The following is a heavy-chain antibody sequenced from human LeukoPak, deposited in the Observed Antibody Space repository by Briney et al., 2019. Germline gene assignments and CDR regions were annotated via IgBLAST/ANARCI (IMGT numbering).Heavy chain of an antibody. CDR3: ARDLYGSGSSYFDY. V-gene: IGHV4-30-4*01. Sequence: SETLSLICAVSGGSLSSGDYYWSWIRQTPGKGLAWIEYIYYSGSTHYNPSLKSRVTISVDTSKNQFSLKLSSVTAADTAVYYCARDLYGSGSSYFDYWGQGTLVTVSS. CDR2: IYYSGST. CDR1: GGSLSSGDYY. D-gene: IGHD3-10*01. J-gene: IGHJ4*02.